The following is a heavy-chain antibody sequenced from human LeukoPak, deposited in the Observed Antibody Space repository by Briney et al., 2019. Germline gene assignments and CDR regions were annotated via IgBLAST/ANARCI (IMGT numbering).Heavy chain of an antibody. J-gene: IGHJ5*02. CDR2: ISAYNGNT. Sequence: ASVKVSCKASGYTFTSYGTSWVRQAPGQGLEWMGWISAYNGNTNYAQKLQGRVTMTTDKSTSEAYMELTGLRSEDTAIYYCARGREDLNYYGPKWFDPWGQGTLVTVSS. D-gene: IGHD3-10*01. CDR3: ARGREDLNYYGPKWFDP. V-gene: IGHV1-18*01. CDR1: GYTFTSYG.